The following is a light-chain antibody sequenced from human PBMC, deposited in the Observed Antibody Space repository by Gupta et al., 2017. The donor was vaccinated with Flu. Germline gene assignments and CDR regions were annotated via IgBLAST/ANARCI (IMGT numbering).Light chain of an antibody. CDR3: QVWDSSSDHLYV. V-gene: IGLV3-21*03. Sequence: KPARITCGGNNIGSKSVHWYQQKPGQAPVLVVYDNSDRPSGIPERFSGSNSGNTATLTISRVEAGDEADYYCQVWDSSSDHLYVFGTGTKVTVL. J-gene: IGLJ1*01. CDR1: NIGSKS. CDR2: DNS.